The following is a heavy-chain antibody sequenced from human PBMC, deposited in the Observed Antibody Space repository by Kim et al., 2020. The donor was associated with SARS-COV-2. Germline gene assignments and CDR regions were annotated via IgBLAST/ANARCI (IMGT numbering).Heavy chain of an antibody. V-gene: IGHV4-30-4*01. CDR2: IYYSGST. J-gene: IGHJ6*02. Sequence: SETLSLTCTVSGGSISSGDYYWSWIRQPPGKGLEWIGYIYYSGSTYYNPSLKSRVTISVDTSKNQFSLKLSSVTAADTAVYYCARDVTTTRLLRAGGDPYYYGMDVWGQGTTVTVSS. CDR1: GGSISSGDYY. D-gene: IGHD4-17*01. CDR3: ARDVTTTRLLRAGGDPYYYGMDV.